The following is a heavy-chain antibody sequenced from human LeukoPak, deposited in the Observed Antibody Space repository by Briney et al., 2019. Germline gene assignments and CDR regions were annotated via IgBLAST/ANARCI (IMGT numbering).Heavy chain of an antibody. CDR3: ARHRPDAVAGNEGWFDP. Sequence: KPGESLKISCKGSGYSFTSYWIGWVRQMPGKGLEWMGIIYPGDSDARYSPSFQGQVTISADKSISTAYLQWSSLKASDTAMYYCARHRPDAVAGNEGWFDPWGQGTLVTVSS. CDR2: IYPGDSDA. CDR1: GYSFTSYW. D-gene: IGHD6-19*01. V-gene: IGHV5-51*01. J-gene: IGHJ5*02.